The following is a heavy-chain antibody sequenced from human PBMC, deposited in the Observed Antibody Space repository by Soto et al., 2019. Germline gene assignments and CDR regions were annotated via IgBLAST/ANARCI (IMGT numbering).Heavy chain of an antibody. V-gene: IGHV3-9*01. CDR1: GFTFDDYA. Sequence: EVQLVESGGGLVQPGRSLRLSCAASGFTFDDYAMHWVRQAPGKGLEWVSGISWNSGSIGYADSVKGRFTISRDNAKNSLYLQMNSLRAEDTALYYCAKGRDVTTKTLDAFDIWGQGTMVTVSS. CDR2: ISWNSGSI. D-gene: IGHD4-4*01. J-gene: IGHJ3*02. CDR3: AKGRDVTTKTLDAFDI.